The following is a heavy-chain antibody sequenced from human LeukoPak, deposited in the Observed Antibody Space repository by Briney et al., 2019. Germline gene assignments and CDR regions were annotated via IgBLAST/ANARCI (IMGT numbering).Heavy chain of an antibody. CDR3: AREGPLRYFDCPDY. CDR2: ISDRGDST. CDR1: GFTFNNYA. D-gene: IGHD3-9*01. V-gene: IGHV3-23*01. Sequence: GGSLRLSCAASGFTFNNYAMTWVRQASGKGLEWVSIISDRGDSTYYADSVKGRFTISRDNSKNTLYLQMNSLRAEDTAVYYCAREGPLRYFDCPDYWGQGTLVTVSS. J-gene: IGHJ4*02.